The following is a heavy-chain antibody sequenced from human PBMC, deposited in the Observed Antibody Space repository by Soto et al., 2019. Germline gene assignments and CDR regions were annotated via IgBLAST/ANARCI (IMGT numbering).Heavy chain of an antibody. J-gene: IGHJ4*02. CDR2: IRSDGNSK. CDR3: ASYCGGACYSGTY. Sequence: GGSLSLSCAASGFTFSGYWMHWVRQAPGKGLEWVSVIRSDGNSKSYADSVKGRFTISRDDSKSTVYLQMDSLRADDTAMYYCASYCGGACYSGTYWGQGSMVTVSS. D-gene: IGHD2-21*02. V-gene: IGHV3-74*01. CDR1: GFTFSGYW.